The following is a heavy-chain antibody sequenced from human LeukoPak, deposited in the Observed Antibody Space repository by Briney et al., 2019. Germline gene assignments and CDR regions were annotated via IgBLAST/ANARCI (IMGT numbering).Heavy chain of an antibody. J-gene: IGHJ3*02. CDR1: GGTFSSYA. V-gene: IGHV1-69*13. CDR2: IIPIFGTA. Sequence: SVKVSCKASGGTFSSYAISWVRQAPGQGLEWMGGIIPIFGTANYAQKLQGRVTITADESTSTAYMELSSLRSEDTAVYYCAAEVSSSHAFDIWGQGTMVTVSS. CDR3: AAEVSSSHAFDI. D-gene: IGHD6-6*01.